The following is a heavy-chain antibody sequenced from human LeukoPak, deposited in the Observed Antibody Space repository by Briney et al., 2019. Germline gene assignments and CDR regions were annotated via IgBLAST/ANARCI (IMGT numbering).Heavy chain of an antibody. Sequence: GGSRRLSCAASGFTFRSYAMHWVRQAPGKGLEWVAVISYDGSNKYYADSVKGRFTISRDNSKNTLYLQMNSLRAEDTAVYYCARERGYDSSGYYDGLDYWGQGTLVTVSS. D-gene: IGHD3-22*01. V-gene: IGHV3-30*04. CDR2: ISYDGSNK. CDR1: GFTFRSYA. CDR3: ARERGYDSSGYYDGLDY. J-gene: IGHJ4*02.